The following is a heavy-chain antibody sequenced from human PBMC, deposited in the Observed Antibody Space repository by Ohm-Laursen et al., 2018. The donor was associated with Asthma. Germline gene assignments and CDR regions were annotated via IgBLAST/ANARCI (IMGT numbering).Heavy chain of an antibody. D-gene: IGHD6-19*01. Sequence: SLRLSCSASGFTFSSYGMHWVRQAPGKGLEWVAVIWYDGSNKYYADSVKGRFTISRDNSKNTLYLQMNSLRAEDTDVYYCATHIGYSSGWHESFWGQGTLVTVSS. CDR1: GFTFSSYG. V-gene: IGHV3-33*01. J-gene: IGHJ4*02. CDR2: IWYDGSNK. CDR3: ATHIGYSSGWHESF.